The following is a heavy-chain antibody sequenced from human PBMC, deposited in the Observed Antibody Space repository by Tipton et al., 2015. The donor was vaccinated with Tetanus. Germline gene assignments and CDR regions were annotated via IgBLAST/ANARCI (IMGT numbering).Heavy chain of an antibody. CDR2: IFHTGGA. CDR3: ARVDDSVWGSPFDP. J-gene: IGHJ5*02. Sequence: TLSLTCTVSGDSVSTGNFYWSWIRQHPGKGLDWIGYIFHTGGADYNPSLKSRATISIDTSKNQFSLKLSSVTAADTAVYYCARVDDSVWGSPFDPWGQGVLVTVSS. CDR1: GDSVSTGNFY. D-gene: IGHD3-16*01. V-gene: IGHV4-31*03.